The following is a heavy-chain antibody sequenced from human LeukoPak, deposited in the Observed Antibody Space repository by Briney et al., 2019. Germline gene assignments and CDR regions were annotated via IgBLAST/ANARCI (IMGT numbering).Heavy chain of an antibody. V-gene: IGHV1-69*06. J-gene: IGHJ4*02. CDR1: GGTFSSYA. D-gene: IGHD5-12*01. Sequence: SVKVSCKASGGTFSSYAISWVRQAPGQGLEWMGGIIPIFGTANYAQRFQGRVTITADKSTSTAYMELSSLRSEDTAVHYCARAEYSGYVDYWGQGTLVTVSS. CDR2: IIPIFGTA. CDR3: ARAEYSGYVDY.